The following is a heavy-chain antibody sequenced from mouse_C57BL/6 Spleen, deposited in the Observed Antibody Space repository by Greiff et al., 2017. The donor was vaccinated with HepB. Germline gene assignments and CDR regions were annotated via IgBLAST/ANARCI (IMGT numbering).Heavy chain of an antibody. D-gene: IGHD2-5*01. V-gene: IGHV1-69*01. Sequence: VQLQQPGAELVMPGASVKLSCKASGYTFTSYWMHWVKQRPGQGLEWIGEIDPSDSYTNYNQKFKGKSTLTVDKSSSTAYMQLSSLTSEDSAVYYCARRDYYSNYVGYFDVWGTGTTVTVSS. CDR2: IDPSDSYT. CDR1: GYTFTSYW. J-gene: IGHJ1*03. CDR3: ARRDYYSNYVGYFDV.